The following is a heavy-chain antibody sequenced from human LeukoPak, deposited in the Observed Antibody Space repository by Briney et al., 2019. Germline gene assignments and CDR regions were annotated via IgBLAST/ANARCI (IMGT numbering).Heavy chain of an antibody. CDR3: ASEHELGRGYSGYVWTRYCFDY. CDR1: GFTFSDYY. V-gene: IGHV3-11*04. CDR2: ISSGGSTI. Sequence: GGSLRLSCAASGFTFSDYYMNWVRQAPGKGLEWVSYISSGGSTIYYADSVKGRFTISRYNAKNSLYLQMIRLRAEDTAVYYCASEHELGRGYSGYVWTRYCFDYWGQGTLVTVSS. D-gene: IGHD5-12*01. J-gene: IGHJ4*02.